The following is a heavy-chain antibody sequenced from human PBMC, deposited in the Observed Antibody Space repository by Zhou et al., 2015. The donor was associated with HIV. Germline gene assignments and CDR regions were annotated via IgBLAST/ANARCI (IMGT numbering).Heavy chain of an antibody. D-gene: IGHD4-17*01. Sequence: QVQLVQSGAEVKKPGSSVKVSCKASGGTFSSYTISWVRQAPGQGLEWMGRIIPILGIANYAQKFQGRVTITADKSTSTAYMELSSLRSEDTAVYYCARDRDYGDYAVDYWGQGTLVTVSS. CDR3: ARDRDYGDYAVDY. CDR1: GGTFSSYT. J-gene: IGHJ4*02. CDR2: IIPILGIA. V-gene: IGHV1-69*08.